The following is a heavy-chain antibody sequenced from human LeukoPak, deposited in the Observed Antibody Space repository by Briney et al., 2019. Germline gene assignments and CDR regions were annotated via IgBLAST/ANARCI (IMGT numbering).Heavy chain of an antibody. J-gene: IGHJ3*02. D-gene: IGHD3-22*01. CDR2: ISYDGSNK. CDR3: ASGDSLHAFDI. V-gene: IGHV3-30-3*01. Sequence: GGSLRLSCAASGFTFSSYAMHWVRQAPGKGLEWVAVISYDGSNKYYADSVKGRFTISRDNSKNTLYLQMNSLRAEDTAVYYCASGDSLHAFDIWGQGTMVTVSS. CDR1: GFTFSSYA.